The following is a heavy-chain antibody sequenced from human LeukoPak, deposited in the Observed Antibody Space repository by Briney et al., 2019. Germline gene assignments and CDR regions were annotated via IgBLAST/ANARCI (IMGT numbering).Heavy chain of an antibody. CDR1: GYTFSDYQ. CDR2: INPKSGGT. CDR3: ARDGEVTRPCTDGVCYYFYSYMDV. D-gene: IGHD2-8*01. Sequence: ASVKVSCKTSGYTFSDYQLHWVRQAPGQGLAWMGKINPKSGGTNWAQRFQGRLTMTRDSSINTAYMTLTGLTSDDTGVYYRARDGEVTRPCTDGVCYYFYSYMDVWGKGTSVIVS. J-gene: IGHJ6*03. V-gene: IGHV1-2*02.